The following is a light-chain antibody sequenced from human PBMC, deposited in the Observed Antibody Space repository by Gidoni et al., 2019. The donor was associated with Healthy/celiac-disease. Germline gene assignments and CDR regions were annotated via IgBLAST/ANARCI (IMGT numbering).Light chain of an antibody. J-gene: IGKJ4*01. V-gene: IGKV4-1*01. CDR2: WAS. Sequence: DIVMTQSPYSLDVSMCAKATINCTPSPSVLYSPNNKNYLSWYQQKPGQPPKLLIYWASPRESGVPDRFSGTGSGTDFTLTISSLQAEDVAVYYCQQYYSTPHTFGGGTKVEIK. CDR3: QQYYSTPHT. CDR1: PSVLYSPNNKNY.